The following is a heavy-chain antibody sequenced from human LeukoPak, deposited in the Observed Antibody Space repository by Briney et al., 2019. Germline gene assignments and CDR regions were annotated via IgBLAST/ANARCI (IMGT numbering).Heavy chain of an antibody. CDR2: IIPIFGTA. CDR1: GYTFTGYY. J-gene: IGHJ6*03. Sequence: SVKVSCKASGYTFTGYYMHWVRQAPGQGLEWMGGIIPIFGTANYAQKFQGRVTITADESTSTAYMELSSLRSEDTAVYYCAGRGGYYGSGSYYYYMDVWGKGTTVTISS. V-gene: IGHV1-69*13. CDR3: AGRGGYYGSGSYYYYMDV. D-gene: IGHD3-10*01.